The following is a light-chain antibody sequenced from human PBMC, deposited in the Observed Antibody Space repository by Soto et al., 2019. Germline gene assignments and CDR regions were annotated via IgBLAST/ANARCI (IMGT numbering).Light chain of an antibody. Sequence: IVMTRSPATLSVSPGERANLSCRASQSVGTKLAWYQQTPGQAPRLLIYGASNRATGVPARISGSVSGTEFTLTIASLQSEDFAIYYCQQYSSWLWTFGQGTKVDI. CDR2: GAS. CDR3: QQYSSWLWT. V-gene: IGKV3-15*01. CDR1: QSVGTK. J-gene: IGKJ1*01.